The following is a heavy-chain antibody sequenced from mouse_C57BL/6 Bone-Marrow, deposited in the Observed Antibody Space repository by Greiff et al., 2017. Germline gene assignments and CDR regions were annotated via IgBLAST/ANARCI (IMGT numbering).Heavy chain of an antibody. D-gene: IGHD2-3*01. V-gene: IGHV1-63*01. Sequence: QVQLQQSGAELVRPGTSVKMSCKASGYTFTNYWIGWAKQRPGHGLEWIGDIYPGGGYTNYNEKFKGKATLTADKSPSTADMQFSSLTSEDSAIYYCARNGYYGFDWYFDVWGTGTTVTVSS. J-gene: IGHJ1*03. CDR3: ARNGYYGFDWYFDV. CDR1: GYTFTNYW. CDR2: IYPGGGYT.